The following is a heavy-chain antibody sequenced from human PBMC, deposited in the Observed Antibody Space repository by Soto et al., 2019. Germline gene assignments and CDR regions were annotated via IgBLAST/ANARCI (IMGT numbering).Heavy chain of an antibody. J-gene: IGHJ4*02. CDR3: ARHAYDFWSGYSTHFDY. Sequence: SETLSLTCTVSGGSISSYYWSWIRQPPGKGLEWIGYIYYSGSTNYNPSLKSRVTISVDTSKNQFSLKLSSVTAADTAVYYCARHAYDFWSGYSTHFDYWGQGTPVTVSS. CDR1: GGSISSYY. V-gene: IGHV4-59*08. D-gene: IGHD3-3*01. CDR2: IYYSGST.